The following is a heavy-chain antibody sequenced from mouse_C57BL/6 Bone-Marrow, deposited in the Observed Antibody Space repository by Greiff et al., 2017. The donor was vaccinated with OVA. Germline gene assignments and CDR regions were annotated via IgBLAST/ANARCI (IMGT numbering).Heavy chain of an antibody. V-gene: IGHV1-74*01. D-gene: IGHD1-1*01. Sequence: QVQLQQSGAELVKPGASVKVSCKASGYTFTSYWMHWVKQRPGQGLEWIGRIHPSDSDTNYNQKFKGKSTLTVDKSSSTAYMQLSSLTSEDSAVYDCAIQDYYGSSTRDIDVWGKGTSVTVSS. CDR1: GYTFTSYW. CDR3: AIQDYYGSSTRDIDV. CDR2: IHPSDSDT. J-gene: IGHJ1*03.